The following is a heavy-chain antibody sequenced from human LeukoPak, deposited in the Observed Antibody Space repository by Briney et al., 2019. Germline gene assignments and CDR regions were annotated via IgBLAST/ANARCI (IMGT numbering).Heavy chain of an antibody. J-gene: IGHJ4*02. CDR1: GGSFSGYY. CDR2: INHSGST. Sequence: SETLSLTCAVYGGSFSGYYWSWIRPPPGKGLEWIGEINHSGSTDYNPSLKSRVTISVDTSKNQFSLKLSSVTAADTAVYYCAGLKDIVATISFDYWGQGTLVTVSS. V-gene: IGHV4-34*01. CDR3: AGLKDIVATISFDY. D-gene: IGHD5-12*01.